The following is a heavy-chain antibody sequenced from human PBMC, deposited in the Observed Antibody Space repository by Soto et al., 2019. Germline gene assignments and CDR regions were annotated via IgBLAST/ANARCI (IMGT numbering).Heavy chain of an antibody. Sequence: NDISYAGLGTEKEMEWVSGITTAGDTYYPGSVKGRFTISREKAKNSLYLQMNSLSAGDTAVYYCARELHGGTYGMDVCGQGNALPVS. CDR2: ITTAGDT. V-gene: IGHV3-13*01. D-gene: IGHD1-7*01. CDR3: ARELHGGTYGMDV. CDR1: ND. J-gene: IGHJ6*02.